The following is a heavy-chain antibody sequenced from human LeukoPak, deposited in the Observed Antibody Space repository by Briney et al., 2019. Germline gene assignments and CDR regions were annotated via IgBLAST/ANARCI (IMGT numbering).Heavy chain of an antibody. CDR2: ISGSGGNT. CDR3: ATTKQARRYFDY. CDR1: GFTVSNNY. Sequence: GGSLRLSCAASGFTVSNNYMSWVRQAPGKGLEWVSAISGSGGNTYYADSVRGRFTISRDNSKNTLFLQMNTLRADDTAVYYCATTKQARRYFDYWGQGTLVTVSS. V-gene: IGHV3-23*01. D-gene: IGHD1-1*01. J-gene: IGHJ4*02.